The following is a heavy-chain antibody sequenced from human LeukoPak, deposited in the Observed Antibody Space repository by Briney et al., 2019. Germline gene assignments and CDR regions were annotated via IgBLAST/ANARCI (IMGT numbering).Heavy chain of an antibody. J-gene: IGHJ3*01. Sequence: GGSLRLSCAVSGFTFSSYSMNWVRQAPGRGLERVSYISSGSDSTYYADSVKGRFTISRDNARKSLYLQMNSLRAEDTAVYYCARTDAFDVWGQGTMVTVSS. CDR2: ISSGSDST. V-gene: IGHV3-48*01. CDR3: ARTDAFDV. CDR1: GFTFSSYS.